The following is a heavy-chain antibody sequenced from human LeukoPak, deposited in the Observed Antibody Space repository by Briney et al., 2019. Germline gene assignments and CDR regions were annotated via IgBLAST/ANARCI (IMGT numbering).Heavy chain of an antibody. J-gene: IGHJ4*02. CDR1: GGSISSYY. V-gene: IGHV4-59*08. Sequence: SETLSLTCTVSGGSISSYYWSWIRQPPGKGLEWIGYIYYSGSTNYNPSLKGRVTISVDTSKNQFSLKLSSVTAADTAVYYCARSSGSYAIDYWGQGTLVTVSS. CDR3: ARSSGSYAIDY. D-gene: IGHD3-10*01. CDR2: IYYSGST.